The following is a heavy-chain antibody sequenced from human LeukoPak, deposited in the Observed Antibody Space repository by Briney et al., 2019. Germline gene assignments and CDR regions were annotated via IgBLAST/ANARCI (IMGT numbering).Heavy chain of an antibody. CDR3: ARESRYYDSETYYYYGMDV. D-gene: IGHD3-3*01. V-gene: IGHV4-31*03. Sequence: SQTLSLTCTVSGGSISSGGYYWSWIRQHPGKGLEWIGYIYYSGSTNYNPSLKSRVTISVDTSKNQFSLKLSSVTAADTAVYYCARESRYYDSETYYYYGMDVWGQGTTVTVSS. CDR2: IYYSGST. CDR1: GGSISSGGYY. J-gene: IGHJ6*02.